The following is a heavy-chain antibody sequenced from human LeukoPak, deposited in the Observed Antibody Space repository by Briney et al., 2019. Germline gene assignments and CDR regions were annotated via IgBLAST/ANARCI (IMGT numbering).Heavy chain of an antibody. CDR1: GFTFSSYG. V-gene: IGHV3-23*01. CDR3: AKSLGYCSGGSCDLFDY. Sequence: GGSLRLSCAASGFTFSSYGMSWVRQAPGKGLEWVSAISGSGGSTYYADSVKGRFTISRDNSKNTLYLQMNSLRAEDTAVYYCAKSLGYCSGGSCDLFDYWGQGTLVTVSS. CDR2: ISGSGGST. J-gene: IGHJ4*02. D-gene: IGHD2-15*01.